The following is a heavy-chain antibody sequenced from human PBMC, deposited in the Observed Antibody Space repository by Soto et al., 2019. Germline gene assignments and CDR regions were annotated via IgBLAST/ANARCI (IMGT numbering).Heavy chain of an antibody. Sequence: GGSLRLSCAASGFTFSSYGMHWVRQAPGKGLEWVAVIWYDGSNKYYADSVKGRFTISRDNSKNTLYLQMNSLRAEDTAVYYCARRVVAATYYYYGMDVWGQGTTVTVSS. CDR2: IWYDGSNK. CDR3: ARRVVAATYYYYGMDV. D-gene: IGHD2-15*01. V-gene: IGHV3-33*01. J-gene: IGHJ6*02. CDR1: GFTFSSYG.